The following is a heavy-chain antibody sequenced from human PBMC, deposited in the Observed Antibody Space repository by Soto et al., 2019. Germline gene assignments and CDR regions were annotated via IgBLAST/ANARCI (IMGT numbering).Heavy chain of an antibody. Sequence: EVQLLESGGGLVQPGGSLRLSCAASGFTFSSYAMSWVRQAPGKGLEWVSAISGSGGSTYYADSVKGRFTISRDNSKNTLYLQMNSLRAEDTAVYYCAKDRHYDFGSGYTTGYYYYGMDVWGQGTTVTVSS. D-gene: IGHD3-3*01. J-gene: IGHJ6*02. CDR1: GFTFSSYA. CDR2: ISGSGGST. CDR3: AKDRHYDFGSGYTTGYYYYGMDV. V-gene: IGHV3-23*01.